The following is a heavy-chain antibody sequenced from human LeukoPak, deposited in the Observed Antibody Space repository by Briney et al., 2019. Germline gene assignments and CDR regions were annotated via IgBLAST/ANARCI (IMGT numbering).Heavy chain of an antibody. CDR2: INPNSGGT. CDR3: ATPRGGYCSGGSRSSFDP. V-gene: IGHV1-2*02. J-gene: IGHJ5*02. D-gene: IGHD2-15*01. CDR1: GYTFTSYY. Sequence: ASVKVSCKASGYTFTSYYMHWVRQAPGQGLEWMGWINPNSGGTNYAQKFQGRVTMTRDTSISTAYMELSRLRSDDTAVYYCATPRGGYCSGGSRSSFDPWGQGTLVTVSS.